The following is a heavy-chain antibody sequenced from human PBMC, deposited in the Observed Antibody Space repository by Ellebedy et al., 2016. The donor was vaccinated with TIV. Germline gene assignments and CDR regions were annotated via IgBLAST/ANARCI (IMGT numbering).Heavy chain of an antibody. J-gene: IGHJ4*02. D-gene: IGHD1-26*01. CDR1: GFTLTDYY. CDR2: ISNNNSGSTM. CDR3: ARRVGFDF. V-gene: IGHV3-11*01. Sequence: GESLKISCAASGFTLTDYYISWIRQAPGKGLEWVSYISNNNSGSTMYYADSVKGRFTISRDNAKNSVHLQMNSLRVEDTAVYYCARRVGFDFWGQGTLVTVSS.